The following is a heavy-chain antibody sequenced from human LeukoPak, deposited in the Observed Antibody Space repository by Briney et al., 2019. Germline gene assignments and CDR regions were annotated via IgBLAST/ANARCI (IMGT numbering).Heavy chain of an antibody. D-gene: IGHD3-22*01. V-gene: IGHV1-18*01. CDR2: ISAYNGNT. J-gene: IGHJ5*02. CDR1: GYTFTSYG. CDR3: ARDLNNYYDSSGYYRSGGYNWFDP. Sequence: ASVKVSCKASGYTFTSYGISWVRQAPGQGLEWMGWISAYNGNTNYAQKRQSRVTMTTDTSTSTAYMELRSLRSDDTAVYYCARDLNNYYDSSGYYRSGGYNWFDPWGQGTLVTVSS.